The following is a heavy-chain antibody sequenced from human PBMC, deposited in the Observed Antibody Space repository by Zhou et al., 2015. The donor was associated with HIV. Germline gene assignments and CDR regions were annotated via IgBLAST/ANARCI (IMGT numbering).Heavy chain of an antibody. J-gene: IGHJ5*02. CDR3: ARDNTGTTLVFYNWFDP. Sequence: QVQLVQSGAEVKKPGSSVKVSCKASGGTFSSYTISWVRQAPGQGLEWMGRIIPILGIANYAQKFQGRVTITADKSTSTAYMELSSLRSEDTAVYYCARDNTGTTLVFYNWFDPWGQGTLVTVSS. D-gene: IGHD1-7*01. V-gene: IGHV1-69*08. CDR2: IIPILGIA. CDR1: GGTFSSYT.